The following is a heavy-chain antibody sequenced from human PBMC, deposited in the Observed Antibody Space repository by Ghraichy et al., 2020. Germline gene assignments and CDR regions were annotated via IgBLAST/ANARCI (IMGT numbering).Heavy chain of an antibody. V-gene: IGHV4-39*01. Sequence: SETLSLTCTVSGGSISSSSYYWGWIRQPPGKGLEWIGSIYYSGSTYYNPSLKSRVTISVDTSKNQFSLKLSSVTAADTAVYYCARQWSYGYKAPYYFDYWGQGTLVTVSS. CDR1: GGSISSSSYY. CDR2: IYYSGST. CDR3: ARQWSYGYKAPYYFDY. J-gene: IGHJ4*02. D-gene: IGHD5-18*01.